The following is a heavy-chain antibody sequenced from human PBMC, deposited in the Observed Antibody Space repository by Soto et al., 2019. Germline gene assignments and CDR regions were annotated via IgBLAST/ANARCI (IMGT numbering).Heavy chain of an antibody. J-gene: IGHJ6*02. CDR1: GYRFSGYY. CDR2: INPSGGST. CDR3: ARHVEHPAANFFLSYGMDV. V-gene: IGHV1-46*01. Sequence: XSVKVSCNAAGYRFSGYYMHWVRQAPGQGLEWMGMINPSGGSTNYPQKFQGRVSMTRDTSTTTLYMELSSLRSEDTAVYYCARHVEHPAANFFLSYGMDVCGQGTTVTVSS. D-gene: IGHD5-18*01.